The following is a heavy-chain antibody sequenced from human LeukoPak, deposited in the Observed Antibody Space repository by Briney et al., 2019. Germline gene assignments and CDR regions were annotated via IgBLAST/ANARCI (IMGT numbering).Heavy chain of an antibody. CDR2: FDPEDSET. J-gene: IGHJ4*02. CDR3: ATGNPMATITHFDY. V-gene: IGHV1-24*01. Sequence: ASVKVSCKVSGYTLTELSMHWVRQAPGKGLEWMGGFDPEDSETIYAQKFQGRVTMTEDTSTDTAYMELSSLRSEDTAVYYCATGNPMATITHFDYWGQGTLVTVSS. CDR1: GYTLTELS. D-gene: IGHD5-24*01.